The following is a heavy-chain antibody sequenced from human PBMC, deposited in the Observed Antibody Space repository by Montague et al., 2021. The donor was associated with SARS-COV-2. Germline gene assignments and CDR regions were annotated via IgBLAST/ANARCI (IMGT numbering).Heavy chain of an antibody. Sequence: TLSLTCTVSGGSISSGGYYWSWIRQHPGKGLEWIGYIYYSGSTYHNPSLKSRVTISVDTSKNQFSLKLSSATAADTAVYYRASYEGYYDILTGYSTPYYYCGMDVWGQGTTVTVSS. CDR3: ASYEGYYDILTGYSTPYYYCGMDV. V-gene: IGHV4-31*03. CDR1: GGSISSGGYY. CDR2: IYYSGST. D-gene: IGHD3-9*01. J-gene: IGHJ6*02.